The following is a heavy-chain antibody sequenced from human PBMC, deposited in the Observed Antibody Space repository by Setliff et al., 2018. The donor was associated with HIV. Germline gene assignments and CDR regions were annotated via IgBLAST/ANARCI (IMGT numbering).Heavy chain of an antibody. CDR2: VSGRGDT. D-gene: IGHD4-17*01. CDR3: ARAAAGNTGPFDL. Sequence: ASETLSLTCTVSDSGTYYWSWIRQPAGKGLEWIGRVSGRGDTNYNPSLKSRVTMSVDTSKNQFSLKLTSVTASDTAVYYCARAAAGNTGPFDLWGQGSPVTVSS. J-gene: IGHJ4*02. CDR1: DSGTYY. V-gene: IGHV4-4*07.